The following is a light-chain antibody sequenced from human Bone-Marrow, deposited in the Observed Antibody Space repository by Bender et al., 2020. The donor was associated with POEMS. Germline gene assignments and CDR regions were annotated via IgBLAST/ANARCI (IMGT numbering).Light chain of an antibody. J-gene: IGLJ3*02. CDR3: SSYTSSGTWV. CDR1: SDDVGSYNR. CDR2: EVT. Sequence: QSDLTQPPSVSGFPGQSVTISCTATSDDVGSYNRVSWYQQPPGTAPKLMIYEVTNRPSGVPDRFSGSKSGNTASLTVSGLQAEDEADYYCSSYTSSGTWVFGGGTKVTVL. V-gene: IGLV2-18*02.